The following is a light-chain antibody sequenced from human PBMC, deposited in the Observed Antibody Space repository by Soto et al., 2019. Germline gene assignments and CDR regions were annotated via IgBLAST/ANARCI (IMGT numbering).Light chain of an antibody. J-gene: IGLJ2*01. V-gene: IGLV1-40*01. CDR3: QSYDSSLTLVV. CDR1: SSNIGAGYD. Sequence: QSVLTQPPSVSGAPGQRVTISCTGSSSNIGAGYDVHWYQQLPGRAPKLLIYGNSNRPSGVPDRFSGSKSGTSASLAITGLQAEDEADYYCQSYDSSLTLVVFGGGTKLTVL. CDR2: GNS.